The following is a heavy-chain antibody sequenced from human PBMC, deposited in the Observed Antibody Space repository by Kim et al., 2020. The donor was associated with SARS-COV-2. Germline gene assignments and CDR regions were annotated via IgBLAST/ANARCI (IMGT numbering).Heavy chain of an antibody. J-gene: IGHJ6*02. CDR2: ISSSSSYT. CDR3: ARDIGSSLTYYYGMDV. CDR1: GFTFSDYY. D-gene: IGHD6-13*01. V-gene: IGHV3-11*06. Sequence: GGSLRLSCAASGFTFSDYYMSWIRQAPGKGLEWVSYISSSSSYTNYADSVKGRFTISRDNAKNSLYLQMNSLRAEDTAVYYCARDIGSSLTYYYGMDVWGQGTTVTVYS.